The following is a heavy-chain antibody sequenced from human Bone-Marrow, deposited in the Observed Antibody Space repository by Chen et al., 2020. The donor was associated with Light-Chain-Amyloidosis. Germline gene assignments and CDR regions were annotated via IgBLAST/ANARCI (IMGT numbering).Heavy chain of an antibody. Sequence: EVQLEQSGPEVKKPGESLKISCKGSGYTFPNYWLGWVRRVPGKGLEWMGVIYPDDSDARDSPSFEGQVTISADKSITTAYLQWRSLKASDTAMYYCARRRDGYNFDYWGQGTLVTVSS. D-gene: IGHD5-12*01. CDR1: GYTFPNYW. V-gene: IGHV5-51*01. CDR2: IYPDDSDA. CDR3: ARRRDGYNFDY. J-gene: IGHJ4*02.